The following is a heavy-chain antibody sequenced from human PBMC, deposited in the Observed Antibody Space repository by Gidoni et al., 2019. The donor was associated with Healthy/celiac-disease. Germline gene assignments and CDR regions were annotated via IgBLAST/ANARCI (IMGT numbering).Heavy chain of an antibody. CDR3: ARGARITIFGVVMSNWFDP. Sequence: QVQLVQSGAEVKKPGASVKVSCKASGYTFTSYYMHWVRQAPGQGLEWMGIINPSGGSTSYAQKFQGRVTMTRDTSTSTVYMELSSLRSEDTAVYYCARGARITIFGVVMSNWFDPWGQGTLVTVSS. V-gene: IGHV1-46*03. CDR2: INPSGGST. D-gene: IGHD3-3*01. J-gene: IGHJ5*02. CDR1: GYTFTSYY.